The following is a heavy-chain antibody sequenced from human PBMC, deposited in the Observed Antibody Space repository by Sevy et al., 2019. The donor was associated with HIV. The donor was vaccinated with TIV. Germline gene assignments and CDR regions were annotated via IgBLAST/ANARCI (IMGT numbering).Heavy chain of an antibody. CDR3: PKARGYCSSTSCSPWYYGMDV. CDR2: ISYDGSNK. D-gene: IGHD2-2*01. CDR1: GFTFSSYG. J-gene: IGHJ6*02. Sequence: GGSLRLSCAASGFTFSSYGMHWVRQAPGKGLEWLAVISYDGSNKYYADSVKGRFTISRDNSKNMLYLQMNSLVAEDTAVYYCPKARGYCSSTSCSPWYYGMDVWGQGTTVTVSS. V-gene: IGHV3-30*18.